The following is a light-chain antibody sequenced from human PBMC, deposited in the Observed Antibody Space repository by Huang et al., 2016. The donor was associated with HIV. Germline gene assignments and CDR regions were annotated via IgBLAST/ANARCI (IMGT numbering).Light chain of an antibody. Sequence: DIQMPQSPSSLSASVGDRVTITCRTSQSVGNSLNWYQQKPGKAPELLIYASSLQAWVSSRFRCSGSGTDFTLIISSLQPEDFATYYCQQSYISPWTFGQGTKVDLK. CDR2: AS. J-gene: IGKJ1*01. CDR1: QSVGNS. CDR3: QQSYISPWT. V-gene: IGKV1-39*01.